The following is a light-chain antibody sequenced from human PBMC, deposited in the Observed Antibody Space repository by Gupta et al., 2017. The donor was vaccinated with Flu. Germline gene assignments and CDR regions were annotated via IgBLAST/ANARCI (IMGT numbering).Light chain of an antibody. CDR2: LGS. J-gene: IGKJ4*01. CDR1: QSLRHSNGYNY. CDR3: RQSRQNPPLT. Sequence: DIVMTHSPLSLPVTPGEPASISCRSSQSLRHSNGYNYLDWYLQKPGQSPQLLIYLGSNRDAGVTDRFRGSGSGKDVTLKISRGEEEDVGVYYCRQSRQNPPLTFGGGTKVEIK. V-gene: IGKV2-28*01.